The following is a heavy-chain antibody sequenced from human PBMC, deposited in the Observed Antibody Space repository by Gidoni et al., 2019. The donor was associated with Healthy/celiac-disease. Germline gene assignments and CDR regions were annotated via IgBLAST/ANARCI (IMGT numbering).Heavy chain of an antibody. CDR3: ARGIYDSSGYFGY. V-gene: IGHV4-59*01. D-gene: IGHD3-22*01. CDR1: GGSISSYD. CDR2: IYYSGST. Sequence: QVQLQESGPGLVKPSETLSLTCTVSGGSISSYDWSWIRQPPGKGLEWIGYIYYSGSTNYNPSLKSRVTISVDTSKNQFSLKLSSVTAADTAVYYCARGIYDSSGYFGYWGQGTLVTVSS. J-gene: IGHJ4*02.